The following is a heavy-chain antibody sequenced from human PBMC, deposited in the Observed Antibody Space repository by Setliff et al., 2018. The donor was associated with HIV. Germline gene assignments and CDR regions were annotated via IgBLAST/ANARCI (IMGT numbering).Heavy chain of an antibody. D-gene: IGHD3-22*01. V-gene: IGHV3-21*06. CDR1: GFTFSNSA. CDR3: ARSPQASGFYYGDDAFDI. Sequence: PGGSLRLSCAASGFTFSNSAMHWVRQAPGKGLEWVSSISSSSGFIFYIESVKGRFTISRDNAKNLLYLQMNSLRAEDTAVYYCARSPQASGFYYGDDAFDIWGQGTMVTVSS. CDR2: ISSSSGFI. J-gene: IGHJ3*02.